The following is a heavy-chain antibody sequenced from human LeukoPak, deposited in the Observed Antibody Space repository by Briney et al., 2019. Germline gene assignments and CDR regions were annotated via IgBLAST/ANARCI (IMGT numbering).Heavy chain of an antibody. V-gene: IGHV3-33*01. CDR2: IWYDGSNK. CDR1: GFTSSSYG. J-gene: IGHJ4*02. D-gene: IGHD6-13*01. Sequence: PGGSLRLSCAASGFTSSSYGMHWVRQAPGKGLEWVAVIWYDGSNKYYADSVKGRFTISRDNSKNTLYLQMNSLRAEDTAVYYCARDLIAAAKGFDYWGQGTLVTVSS. CDR3: ARDLIAAAKGFDY.